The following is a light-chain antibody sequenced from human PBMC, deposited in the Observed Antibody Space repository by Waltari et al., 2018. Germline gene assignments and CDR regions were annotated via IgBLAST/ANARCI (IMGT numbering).Light chain of an antibody. CDR3: SSDAVSNNFYD. CDR1: GSGGS. V-gene: IGLV2-8*01. J-gene: IGLJ1*01. CDR2: EVS. Sequence: QSALTQPPSASGSPGQSVTIPCTGTGSGGSVYWYQQLPGKAPKLLIYEVSKLPSGVPDRFSGSKSGNTASLTVSGLQAEDEGDYYCSSDAVSNNFYDFGSGTKVTVL.